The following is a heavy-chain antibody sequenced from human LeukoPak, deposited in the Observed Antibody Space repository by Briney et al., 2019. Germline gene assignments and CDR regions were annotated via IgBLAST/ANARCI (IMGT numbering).Heavy chain of an antibody. CDR3: ARGVWGY. Sequence: SETLSLTCVVYVGSFSGYYWSWIRQPPGKGLEWIGEINHSGSTNYNPSLKSRVTISVDTSKNQFSLKLSSVTAADTAVYYCARGVWGYWGQGTLVTVSS. V-gene: IGHV4-34*01. CDR1: VGSFSGYY. D-gene: IGHD3-16*01. J-gene: IGHJ4*02. CDR2: INHSGST.